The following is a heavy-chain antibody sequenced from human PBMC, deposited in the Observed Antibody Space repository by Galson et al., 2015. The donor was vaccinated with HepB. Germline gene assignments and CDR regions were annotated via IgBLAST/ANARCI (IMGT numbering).Heavy chain of an antibody. V-gene: IGHV3-48*01. D-gene: IGHD2-15*01. CDR3: ARGEGYCSGGSCYYDY. CDR2: ISSSSSII. CDR1: GFTFSSYS. Sequence: SLRLSCAATGFTFSSYSMNWVRQASGKGLEWVSYISSSSSIIYYADSVRGRFTISRDNAKNSLYLQMNSLRAEDSSVYYCARGEGYCSGGSCYYDYWGQGTTVTVAS. J-gene: IGHJ4*03.